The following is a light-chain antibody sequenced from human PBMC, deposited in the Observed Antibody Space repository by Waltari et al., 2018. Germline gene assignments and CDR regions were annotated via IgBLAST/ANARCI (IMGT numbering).Light chain of an antibody. Sequence: QSVLTQPPSVSGAPGQRVTISCTGSSSNIGARYDVHWYQQLPGTAPKLLIYSNSNRPSGVPDRFSGSKSGTSVSLAITGLQAEDEADYYCQSYDSSLSGSVFGGGTKLTVL. J-gene: IGLJ3*02. CDR1: SSNIGARYD. V-gene: IGLV1-40*01. CDR2: SNS. CDR3: QSYDSSLSGSV.